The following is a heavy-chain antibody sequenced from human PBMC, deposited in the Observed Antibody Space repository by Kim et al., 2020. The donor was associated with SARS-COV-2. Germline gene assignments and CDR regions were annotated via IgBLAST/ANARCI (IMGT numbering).Heavy chain of an antibody. V-gene: IGHV4-39*01. D-gene: IGHD2-15*01. Sequence: SETLSLTCTVSGGSISSSSYYWGWIRQPPGKGLEWIGSIYYSGSTYYNPSLKSRVTISVDTSKNQFSLKLSPVTAADTAVYYCARHLRSGVLVAAPYYFDYWGQGTLVTVSS. CDR2: IYYSGST. J-gene: IGHJ4*02. CDR3: ARHLRSGVLVAAPYYFDY. CDR1: GGSISSSSYY.